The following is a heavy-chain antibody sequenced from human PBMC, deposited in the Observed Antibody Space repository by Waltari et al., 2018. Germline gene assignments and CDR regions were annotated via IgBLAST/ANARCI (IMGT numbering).Heavy chain of an antibody. CDR3: SRDLQHGDFGRGRDY. CDR1: GFTFSSHW. J-gene: IGHJ4*02. Sequence: EVQLEESGGGLVQPGGSLRLSCAASGFTFSSHWIHWVRQAPGKGRVGVSLMNGDGGSTSYADSVKGRFTISRDSAKNTLYLQMNSLRAEDTAVYYCSRDLQHGDFGRGRDYWGQGTLVTVSS. D-gene: IGHD4-17*01. CDR2: MNGDGGST. V-gene: IGHV3-74*01.